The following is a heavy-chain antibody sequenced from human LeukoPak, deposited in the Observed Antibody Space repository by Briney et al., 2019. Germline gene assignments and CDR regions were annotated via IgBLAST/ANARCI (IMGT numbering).Heavy chain of an antibody. Sequence: ASVKVSCKASGYTFTSYGISWVRQAPGQGLEWMGWISAYNGNTNYAQKLQGRVTMTTDTSTSTAYMELRSLRSDDTAVYYCARGLPHIAAAGHFDYWGQGTLVTVSS. CDR1: GYTFTSYG. J-gene: IGHJ4*02. D-gene: IGHD6-13*01. V-gene: IGHV1-18*01. CDR2: ISAYNGNT. CDR3: ARGLPHIAAAGHFDY.